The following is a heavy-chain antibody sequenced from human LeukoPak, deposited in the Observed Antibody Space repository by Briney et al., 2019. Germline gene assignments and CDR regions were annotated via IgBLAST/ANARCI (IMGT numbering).Heavy chain of an antibody. CDR1: GYTFRSYW. D-gene: IGHD5-12*01. V-gene: IGHV5-51*01. Sequence: GESLKISCKGFGYTFRSYWIGWVRQMPGKGLERMGIIYPGDSDTRYSPSFQGQVTISADKSISTAYLQWNSLKASDTAIYYCATFTRGYSNGFDYWGQGTLVTVSS. J-gene: IGHJ4*02. CDR2: IYPGDSDT. CDR3: ATFTRGYSNGFDY.